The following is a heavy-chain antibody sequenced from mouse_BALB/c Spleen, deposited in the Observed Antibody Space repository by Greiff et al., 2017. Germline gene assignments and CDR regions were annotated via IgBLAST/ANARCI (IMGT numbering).Heavy chain of an antibody. V-gene: IGHV5-6-5*01. CDR1: GFTFSSYA. D-gene: IGHD2-2*01. J-gene: IGHJ4*01. CDR3: ARAGGYYDAMDY. CDR2: ISSGGST. Sequence: DVMLVESGGGLVKPGGSLKLSCAASGFTFSSYAMSWVRQTPEKRLEWVASISSGGSTYYPDSVKGRFTISRDNARNILYLQMSSLRSEDTAMYYCARAGGYYDAMDYWGQGTSVTVSS.